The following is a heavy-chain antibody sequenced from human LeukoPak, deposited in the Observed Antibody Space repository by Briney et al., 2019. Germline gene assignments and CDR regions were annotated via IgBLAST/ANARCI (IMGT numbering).Heavy chain of an antibody. CDR2: ISSSSSYI. J-gene: IGHJ6*04. CDR3: ARGRGVVVVPAADMDV. Sequence: GGSLRLSCAASGFTFSSYSMNWVRQAPGKGLEWVSSISSSSSYIYYADSVKGRFTISRDNAKNSLYLQMNSLRAEDTAVYYCARGRGVVVVPAADMDVWGKGTTVTVSS. D-gene: IGHD2-2*01. V-gene: IGHV3-21*01. CDR1: GFTFSSYS.